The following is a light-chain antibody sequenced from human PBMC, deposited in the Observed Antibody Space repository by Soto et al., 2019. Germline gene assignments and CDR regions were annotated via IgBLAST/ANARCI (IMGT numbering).Light chain of an antibody. V-gene: IGKV3-15*01. Sequence: DIVMTPSPATLSVSPGERATLSCRASQSVSSNLAWYQQKPGQAPRLLIYGASTRATGIPARFSGSGSGTEFTLTISSLQSEDFAVYYCQQYNNWPPWTFGQGTKLEIK. CDR2: GAS. CDR1: QSVSSN. J-gene: IGKJ2*02. CDR3: QQYNNWPPWT.